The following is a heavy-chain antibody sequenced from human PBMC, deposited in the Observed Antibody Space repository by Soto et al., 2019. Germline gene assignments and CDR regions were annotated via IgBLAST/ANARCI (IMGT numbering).Heavy chain of an antibody. CDR3: ATQADSSGWYSDFFDWFDP. V-gene: IGHV4-39*01. D-gene: IGHD6-19*01. CDR1: GGSISSSSYY. J-gene: IGHJ5*02. Sequence: PSETLSLTCTVSGGSISSSSYYWGWIRQPPGKGLEWIGSIYYSGSTYYNPSLKSRVTISVDTSKNQFSLKLSSVTAADTAVYYCATQADSSGWYSDFFDWFDPWGQGTLVTVSS. CDR2: IYYSGST.